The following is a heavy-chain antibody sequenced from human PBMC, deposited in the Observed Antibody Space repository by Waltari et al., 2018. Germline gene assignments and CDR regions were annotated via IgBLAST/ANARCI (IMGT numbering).Heavy chain of an antibody. J-gene: IGHJ4*02. CDR2: ITGSGGGT. CDR3: AKEDSTIVSIDY. D-gene: IGHD3-22*01. V-gene: IGHV3-23*04. CDR1: GFTFSTYV. Sequence: EVQLVESGGGLVQPGGSLRLSCAASGFTFSTYVLSWVRQAPGKGREWVSSITGSGGGTYYADSVKGRLTISRDNSKNTLFLQMNSLRAEDTAVYYCAKEDSTIVSIDYWGQGTLVTVSS.